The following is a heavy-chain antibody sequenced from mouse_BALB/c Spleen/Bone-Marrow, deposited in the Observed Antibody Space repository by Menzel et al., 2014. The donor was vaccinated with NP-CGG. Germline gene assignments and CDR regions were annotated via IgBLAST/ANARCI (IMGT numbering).Heavy chain of an antibody. J-gene: IGHJ4*01. Sequence: VQLKESGPELVKPGASMKISCKASGYSFTGYTMNWVKQSHGKNLEWIGLINPYNGGTSHNQKFKGKATLTVDKSSSTAYMELLSLTSEDSAVYYCARDGYDRVYAMDYWGQGTSVTVSS. CDR2: INPYNGGT. V-gene: IGHV1-18*01. CDR3: ARDGYDRVYAMDY. CDR1: GYSFTGYT. D-gene: IGHD2-2*01.